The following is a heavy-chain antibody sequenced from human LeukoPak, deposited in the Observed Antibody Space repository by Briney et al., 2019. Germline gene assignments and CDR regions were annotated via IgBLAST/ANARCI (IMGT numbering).Heavy chain of an antibody. CDR3: ARDLSTVGATAFDV. J-gene: IGHJ3*01. CDR1: GGSFSAYY. D-gene: IGHD1-26*01. Sequence: PSETLSLTCAVYGGSFSAYYWSWIRQAPGKGLEWVSAISGSGGSTYYADSVKGRFTISRDNSKNTLYLQMNSLRVGDTAVYYCARDLSTVGATAFDVWGQGTMVTVSS. CDR2: ISGSGGST. V-gene: IGHV3-23*01.